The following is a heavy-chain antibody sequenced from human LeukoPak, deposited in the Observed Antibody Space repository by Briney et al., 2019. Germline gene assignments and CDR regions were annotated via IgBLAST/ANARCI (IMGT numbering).Heavy chain of an antibody. CDR1: GYSISSGYY. V-gene: IGHV4-38-2*02. CDR3: AGYAPYYYYLDV. CDR2: IYHSGST. Sequence: SETLSLTCTVSGYSISSGYYWGWIRQPPGKGLEWIGSIYHSGSTYYNPSLKSRVTISVDTSKNQFSLKLSSVTAADTAVYYCAGYAPYYYYLDVWGKGTTVTISS. D-gene: IGHD3-16*01. J-gene: IGHJ6*03.